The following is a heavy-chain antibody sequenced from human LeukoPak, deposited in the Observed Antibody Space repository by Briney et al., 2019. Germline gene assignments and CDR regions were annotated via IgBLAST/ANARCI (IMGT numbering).Heavy chain of an antibody. D-gene: IGHD3-10*01. CDR2: IYYSGST. CDR1: GYSISSAYY. Sequence: SETLSLTCTVSGYSISSAYYWGWIRQPPGKGLEWIGSIYYSGSTSYNPSLKSRVTISVDTSKNQFSLKLTSVTAADTALYYCARVTPLGGSGGSGGYFDYWGQGTLVTVSS. J-gene: IGHJ4*02. CDR3: ARVTPLGGSGGSGGYFDY. V-gene: IGHV4-38-2*02.